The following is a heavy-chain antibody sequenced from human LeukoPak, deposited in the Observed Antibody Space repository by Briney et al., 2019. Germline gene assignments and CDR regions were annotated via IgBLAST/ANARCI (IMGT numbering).Heavy chain of an antibody. CDR3: ASRYEQQLAIYYYYYGMDV. D-gene: IGHD6-13*01. J-gene: IGHJ6*02. Sequence: GGSLRLSCTASGYMFDRYSMHWVRQAPGKGLEWVAVISYDGANKYYAGSVKGRFTISRDNAKNSLYLQMNSLRAEDTAVYYCASRYEQQLAIYYYYYGMDVWGQGTTVTVSS. CDR1: GYMFDRYS. V-gene: IGHV3-30-3*01. CDR2: ISYDGANK.